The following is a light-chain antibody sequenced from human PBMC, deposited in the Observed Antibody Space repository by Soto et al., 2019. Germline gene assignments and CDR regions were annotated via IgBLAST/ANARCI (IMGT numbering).Light chain of an antibody. CDR2: RAS. V-gene: IGKV3-15*01. CDR3: QQYDNWPGP. J-gene: IGKJ1*01. CDR1: QSISDT. Sequence: EIVMTQSPATLSVSPRGRATLSCRASQSISDTLATNQQQPSQPPRLLIHRASTRVPGFPARFRGSVARTDFTLTISSLQSKYWAVYYCQQYDNWPGPFGQGTRWIT.